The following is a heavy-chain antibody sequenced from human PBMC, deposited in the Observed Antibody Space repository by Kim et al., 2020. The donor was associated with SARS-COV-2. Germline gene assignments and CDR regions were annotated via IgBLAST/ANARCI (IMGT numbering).Heavy chain of an antibody. CDR2: DDDK. V-gene: IGHV2-5*02. CDR3: AHSEGFDY. Sequence: DDDKRYSPSLKSRLTITKDTSNNQVILTMTNMDPVDTATYYCAHSEGFDYWGQGTLVTVSS. J-gene: IGHJ4*02.